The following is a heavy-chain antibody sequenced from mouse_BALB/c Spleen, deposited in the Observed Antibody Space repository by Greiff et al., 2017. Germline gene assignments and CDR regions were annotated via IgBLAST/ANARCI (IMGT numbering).Heavy chain of an antibody. Sequence: VQLQQSAAELARPGASVKMSCKASGYTFTSYTMHWVKQRPGQGLEWIGYINPSSGYTEYNQKFKDKTTLTADKSSSTAYMQLSSLTSEDSAVYYCARYGNYPFYAMDYWGQGTSVTVSS. V-gene: IGHV1-4*02. CDR2: INPSSGYT. J-gene: IGHJ4*01. D-gene: IGHD2-1*01. CDR1: GYTFTSYT. CDR3: ARYGNYPFYAMDY.